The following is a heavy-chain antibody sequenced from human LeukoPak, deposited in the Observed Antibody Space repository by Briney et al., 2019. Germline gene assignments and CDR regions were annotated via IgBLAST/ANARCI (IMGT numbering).Heavy chain of an antibody. V-gene: IGHV4-59*01. CDR2: IYYSGNT. D-gene: IGHD3-9*01. CDR3: ARAPNYDISDV. J-gene: IGHJ6*02. Sequence: SETLSLTCTVSGGSISSYYWSWIRQPPGKGLEWIGYIYYSGNTNYNPSLKSRVTISVDTSKNQFSLKLSSVTAADTAVYYCARAPNYDISDVWGQGTTVTVSS. CDR1: GGSISSYY.